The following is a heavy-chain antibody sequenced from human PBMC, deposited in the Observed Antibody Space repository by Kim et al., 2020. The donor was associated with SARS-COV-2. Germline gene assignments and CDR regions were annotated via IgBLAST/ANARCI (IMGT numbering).Heavy chain of an antibody. J-gene: IGHJ4*02. Sequence: ESVKGRFTISRDNSKNTLYLQMNSLRAEDTAVYYCARDRRYYGSGGYFDYWGQGTLVTVSS. V-gene: IGHV3-53*01. D-gene: IGHD3-10*01. CDR3: ARDRRYYGSGGYFDY.